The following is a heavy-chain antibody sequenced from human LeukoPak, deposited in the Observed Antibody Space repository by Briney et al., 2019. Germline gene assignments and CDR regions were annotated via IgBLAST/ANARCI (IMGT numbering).Heavy chain of an antibody. J-gene: IGHJ4*02. CDR3: VVPYSSGWTRDY. D-gene: IGHD6-19*01. CDR2: INPNSGGT. CDR1: GYTLTGSY. V-gene: IGHV1-2*04. Sequence: ASVKVSCKASGYTLTGSYMHWVRQAPGQGLEWMGWINPNSGGTNYAQKFQGWVTMTRDTSISTAYMELSRLRSDDTAVYYCVVPYSSGWTRDYWGQGTLVTVSS.